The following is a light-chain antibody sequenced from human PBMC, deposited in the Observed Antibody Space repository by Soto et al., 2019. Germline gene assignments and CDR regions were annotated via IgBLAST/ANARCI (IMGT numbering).Light chain of an antibody. V-gene: IGKV1-33*01. Sequence: DIQMTQSPPSLSASVGDRVTITCQASQDISNYLNWYQQKPGKAPKLLIYDASNLETGVPSRFSGSGSATDFTFTISSLQPEDFATSYCQQYDNLPPGFGQGTRLEIK. CDR3: QQYDNLPPG. CDR2: DAS. CDR1: QDISNY. J-gene: IGKJ5*01.